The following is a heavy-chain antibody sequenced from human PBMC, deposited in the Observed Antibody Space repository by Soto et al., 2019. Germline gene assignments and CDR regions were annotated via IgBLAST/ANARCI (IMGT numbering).Heavy chain of an antibody. CDR3: AKARCTTSNCYVPDY. D-gene: IGHD2-8*01. J-gene: IGHJ4*02. V-gene: IGHV3-23*01. Sequence: EVQLLESGGGLVQPGGSLRLSCAASGFSFSTYTMSWVRRAPGKGLEWVSAISGSGGSPSYADSVQGRCTISRDNPKKTLYPQMNSLRAEDTAVYYCAKARCTTSNCYVPDYWGQGTLVTVSS. CDR2: ISGSGGSP. CDR1: GFSFSTYT.